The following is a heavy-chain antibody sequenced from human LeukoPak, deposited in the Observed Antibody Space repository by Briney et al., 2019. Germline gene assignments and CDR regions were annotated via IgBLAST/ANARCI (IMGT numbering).Heavy chain of an antibody. CDR1: GSSISSYY. Sequence: PSETLSLTCTVSGSSISSYYWSWIRQPPGKGLEWIGYIYYSGSTNYNPSLKSRVTISVDTSKNQFSLKLSSVTAADTAVYYCARTYPGSYDYWGQGTLVTVSS. V-gene: IGHV4-59*01. J-gene: IGHJ4*02. CDR2: IYYSGST. D-gene: IGHD3-10*01. CDR3: ARTYPGSYDY.